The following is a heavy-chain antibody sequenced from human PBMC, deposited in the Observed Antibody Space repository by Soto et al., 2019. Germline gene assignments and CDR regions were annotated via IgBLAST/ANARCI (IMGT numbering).Heavy chain of an antibody. CDR3: AKDSLGDYYYYGMDV. D-gene: IGHD2-15*01. V-gene: IGHV3-23*01. CDR1: GFSFSRFA. J-gene: IGHJ6*02. Sequence: EVHLLESGGGLVQPGGSLRLSCSASGFSFSRFAMSWVRQAPGKGLEWVSGIGDSGGTTYYAESVKGRFTISRDNSKNTLFLQMNSLIAEDTAVYYCAKDSLGDYYYYGMDVWGQGATVTVSS. CDR2: IGDSGGTT.